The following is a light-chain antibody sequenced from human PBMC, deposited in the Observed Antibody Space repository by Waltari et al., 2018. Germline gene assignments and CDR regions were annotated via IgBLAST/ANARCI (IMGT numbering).Light chain of an antibody. V-gene: IGKV1-39*01. J-gene: IGKJ4*01. CDR2: SSS. Sequence: DTLMTQSPSSLSASVGDRVTITCRASQAISTYVNWYQQTPGMAPKLLIFSSSTLRRGVSSRFSGNGSGTEFTLTISNLQPDDFATYYCQQSYSAPLAFGGGTKLDI. CDR3: QQSYSAPLA. CDR1: QAISTY.